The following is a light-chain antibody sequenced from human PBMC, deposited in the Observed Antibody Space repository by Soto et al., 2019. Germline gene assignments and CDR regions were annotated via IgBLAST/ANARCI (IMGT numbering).Light chain of an antibody. CDR3: QQYGSSGT. J-gene: IGKJ1*01. CDR2: GAS. Sequence: EIVWTQSPGTLSLSPGERATLSCRASQSVSNNYLAWYEQNPGQAPRLLIYGASNRATGIPDRFSGSGSGTDFTLTISRLDPEDFAVYYCQQYGSSGTFGQGTKVDIK. CDR1: QSVSNNY. V-gene: IGKV3-20*01.